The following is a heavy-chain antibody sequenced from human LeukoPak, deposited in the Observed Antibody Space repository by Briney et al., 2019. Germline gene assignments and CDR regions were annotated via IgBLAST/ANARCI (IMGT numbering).Heavy chain of an antibody. CDR2: ISGSGGST. J-gene: IGHJ4*02. CDR1: GFTFSSYA. D-gene: IGHD3-3*01. Sequence: GGSLRLSCAASGFTFSSYAMSWVRQAPGKVLEWVSAISGSGGSTYYADSVKGRFTISRDNSKNTLYLQMNSLRAEDTAVYYCAKDTADFWSGYYTPSCSFDYWGQGTLVTVSS. CDR3: AKDTADFWSGYYTPSCSFDY. V-gene: IGHV3-23*01.